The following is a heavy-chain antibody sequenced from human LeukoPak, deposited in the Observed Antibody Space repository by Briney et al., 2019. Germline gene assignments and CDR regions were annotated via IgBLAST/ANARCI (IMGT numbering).Heavy chain of an antibody. V-gene: IGHV3-23*01. CDR1: GFTFNHYT. CDR2: ISVGGDTT. J-gene: IGHJ4*02. CDR3: AKVESTY. Sequence: GGSLRLSCAASGFTFNHYTMSWVRQAPGKGLEWVSTISVGGDTTYYADSVRGRFTISRHNSKNTLYLQMNSLRAEDTAVYYCAKVESTYWGQGTLVTVSA. D-gene: IGHD3-3*01.